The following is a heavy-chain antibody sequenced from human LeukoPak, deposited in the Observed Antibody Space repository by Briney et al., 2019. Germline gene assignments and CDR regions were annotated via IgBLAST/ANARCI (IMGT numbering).Heavy chain of an antibody. J-gene: IGHJ4*02. V-gene: IGHV3-53*01. CDR2: IYSGGNT. CDR1: GFSVSNTY. D-gene: IGHD2-21*02. CDR3: ARETVTAPDY. Sequence: GGSLRLSCAASGFSVSNTYMSWVRQAPGKGLEWVSIIYSGGNTYYADSVKGRFTIARDNSKNTLYLQMNRLRPEDTDVYYCARETVTAPDYWGQGTLVTVSS.